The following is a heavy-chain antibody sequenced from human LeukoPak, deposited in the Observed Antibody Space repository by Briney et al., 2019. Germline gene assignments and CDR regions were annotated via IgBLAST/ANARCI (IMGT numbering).Heavy chain of an antibody. V-gene: IGHV4-39*01. CDR2: INYSGRA. CDR3: ARQARGAHQYYYIDF. CDR1: GGSISSSRDY. Sequence: PSETLSLTCTFSGGSISSSRDYWGWIRQPPGKGLEWIGSINYSGRAFYKTPLQSRAKVSAATSKNEFSVKLTSATAADTAVYYCARQARGAHQYYYIDFWGKGTTVIVSS. J-gene: IGHJ6*03. D-gene: IGHD2-2*01.